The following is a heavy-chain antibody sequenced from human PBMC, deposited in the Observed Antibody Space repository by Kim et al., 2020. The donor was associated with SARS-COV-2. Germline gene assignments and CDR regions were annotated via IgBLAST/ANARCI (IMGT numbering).Heavy chain of an antibody. V-gene: IGHV4-31*02. Sequence: YYNPTVTSRVTISVATTKNQFYLKLSSVTAADTAVYYSARKLYGGYAFDIWGQGTMVTVSS. CDR3: ARKLYGGYAFDI. D-gene: IGHD4-17*01. J-gene: IGHJ3*02.